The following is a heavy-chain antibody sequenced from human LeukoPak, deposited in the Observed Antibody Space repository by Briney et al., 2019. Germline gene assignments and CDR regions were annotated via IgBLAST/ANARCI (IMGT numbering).Heavy chain of an antibody. CDR1: GGSISSYY. V-gene: IGHV4-4*07. CDR3: ARDRGNCGSTSCFLED. CDR2: IYASGST. Sequence: SETLSLTCTVSGGSISSYYWSWIRQPAGKGLEWIGRIYASGSTNYNPSLKSRVTMSVDTSKNQFSLKLSSVTAADTAVYYCARDRGNCGSTSCFLEDWGQGTLVTVSS. J-gene: IGHJ4*02. D-gene: IGHD2-2*01.